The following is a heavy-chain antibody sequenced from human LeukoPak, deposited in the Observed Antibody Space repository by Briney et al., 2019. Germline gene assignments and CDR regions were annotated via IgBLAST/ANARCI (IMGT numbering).Heavy chain of an antibody. CDR1: GFTFSSYG. D-gene: IGHD5-12*01. J-gene: IGHJ6*03. V-gene: IGHV3-30*02. CDR3: AKGGGYEAQYYYYLDV. CDR2: IRFDGSNK. Sequence: GGSLRLSCAASGFTFSSYGMHWVRQAPGKGLEWVAFIRFDGSNKYYADSVKGRFTISRDNSKNTLYLQMKSLRAEDTAVYYCAKGGGYEAQYYYYLDVWGKGTTVTISS.